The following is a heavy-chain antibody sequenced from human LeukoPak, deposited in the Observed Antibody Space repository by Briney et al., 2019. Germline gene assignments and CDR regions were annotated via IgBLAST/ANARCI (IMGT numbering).Heavy chain of an antibody. CDR1: GFTFSDYA. Sequence: GGSLRLSCAASGFTFSDYAMHWVRQAPGKGLEWVAIISYDGSDKYYADSVKGRFTISRDNSKNTLFLQMNSLRAEDTAVYYCARDAARSWAYYYYYMDVWGKGTTVTVSS. V-gene: IGHV3-30*03. CDR3: ARDAARSWAYYYYYMDV. J-gene: IGHJ6*03. CDR2: ISYDGSDK. D-gene: IGHD6-13*01.